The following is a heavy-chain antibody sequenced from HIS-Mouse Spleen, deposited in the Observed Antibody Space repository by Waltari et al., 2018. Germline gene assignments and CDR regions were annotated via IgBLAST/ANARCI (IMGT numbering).Heavy chain of an antibody. J-gene: IGHJ2*01. D-gene: IGHD1-1*01. CDR3: ARDLMEVKWYFDL. CDR1: GFTFSSYA. Sequence: QVQLVESGGGVVQPGRSLRLSCAASGFTFSSYALPWVRRAPGKGLEWVAVISYDGSNKYYADSVKGRFTISRDNSKNTLYLQMNSLRAEDTAVYYCARDLMEVKWYFDLWGRGTLVTVSS. CDR2: ISYDGSNK. V-gene: IGHV3-30*04.